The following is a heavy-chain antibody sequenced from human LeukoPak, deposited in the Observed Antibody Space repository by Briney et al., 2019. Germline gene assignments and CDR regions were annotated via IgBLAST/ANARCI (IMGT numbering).Heavy chain of an antibody. V-gene: IGHV3-43*02. CDR3: AKDIGYSSGWYIDY. J-gene: IGHJ4*02. Sequence: PGGSLRLSCAASGFTFSDYYMSWIRQAPGKGLEWVSLISGNGDRTYYADSVKGRSTISRDSSKKSLYLQMNSLRNDDTALYYCAKDIGYSSGWYIDYWGQGTLVTVSS. CDR1: GFTFSDYY. CDR2: ISGNGDRT. D-gene: IGHD6-19*01.